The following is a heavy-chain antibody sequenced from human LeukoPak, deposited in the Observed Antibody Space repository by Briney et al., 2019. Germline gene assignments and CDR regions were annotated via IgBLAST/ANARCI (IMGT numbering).Heavy chain of an antibody. V-gene: IGHV4-39*01. D-gene: IGHD2-15*01. Sequence: PSETLSLTCTVHGGSISTTSYYWAWLRQTPGKGLEWIGSIYYSGGTHYNPSLESRVTISVDTSKKQFSLKLTSVTASDTATYYCARTPSLGVVAAYGPVAYMDIWGKGTTVSVSS. J-gene: IGHJ6*03. CDR1: GGSISTTSYY. CDR3: ARTPSLGVVAAYGPVAYMDI. CDR2: IYYSGGT.